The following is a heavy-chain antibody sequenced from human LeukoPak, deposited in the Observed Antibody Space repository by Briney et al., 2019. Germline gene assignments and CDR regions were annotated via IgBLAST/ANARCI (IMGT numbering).Heavy chain of an antibody. CDR2: ISSSSSYI. CDR3: ARRGVTTRYYYYYYMDV. Sequence: VGSLGLSCAASGFTFSSYSMNWVRQAPGKGLEWVSSISSSSSYIYYADSVKGRFTISRDNAKNSLYLQMNSLRAEDTAVYYCARRGVTTRYYYYYYMDVWGKGTTVNVSS. J-gene: IGHJ6*03. CDR1: GFTFSSYS. D-gene: IGHD4-11*01. V-gene: IGHV3-21*01.